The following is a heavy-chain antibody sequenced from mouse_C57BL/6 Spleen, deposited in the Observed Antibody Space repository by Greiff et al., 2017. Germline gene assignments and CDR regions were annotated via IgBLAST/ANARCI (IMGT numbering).Heavy chain of an antibody. CDR1: GYTFTDYY. CDR2: INPYNGGT. J-gene: IGHJ2*01. Sequence: VQLKESGPVLVKPGASVKMSCKASGYTFTDYYMNWVKQSHGKSLEWIGVINPYNGGTSYNQKFKGKATLTVEKSSSTAYMELNSLTSEDSAVYYCARRRDASFDYWGQGTTLTVSS. D-gene: IGHD3-3*01. CDR3: ARRRDASFDY. V-gene: IGHV1-19*01.